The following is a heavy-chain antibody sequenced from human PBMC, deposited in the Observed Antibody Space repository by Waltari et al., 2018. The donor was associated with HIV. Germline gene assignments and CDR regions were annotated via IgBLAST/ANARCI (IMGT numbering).Heavy chain of an antibody. Sequence: EVQLVESGGDLVQPGGSLRLSCEVSGCIVNYYDMTRVRPPPGKGMEWVSLIYTGGNTYYADSVKGRFTISRDISKNTLYLQMNSLRAEDTAVYYCTRDSPNCGGDCYSEYWGQGTLVTVSS. CDR3: TRDSPNCGGDCYSEY. CDR2: IYTGGNT. V-gene: IGHV3-66*01. D-gene: IGHD2-21*02. CDR1: GCIVNYYD. J-gene: IGHJ4*02.